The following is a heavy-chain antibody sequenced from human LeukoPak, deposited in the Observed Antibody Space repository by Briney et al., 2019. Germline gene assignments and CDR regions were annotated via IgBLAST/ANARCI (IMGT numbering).Heavy chain of an antibody. D-gene: IGHD1-26*01. V-gene: IGHV3-30*02. CDR1: GSTFSSYG. J-gene: IGHJ6*03. CDR3: AKDTVGATHYYYYMDV. Sequence: GSLRLSCAASGSTFSSYGMHWDRQAPGKGLEWVAFIRYDGSNKYYADSVKGRFTISRDNSKNTLYLQMNSLRGEDTAVYYCAKDTVGATHYYYYMDVWGKGTTVTVSS. CDR2: IRYDGSNK.